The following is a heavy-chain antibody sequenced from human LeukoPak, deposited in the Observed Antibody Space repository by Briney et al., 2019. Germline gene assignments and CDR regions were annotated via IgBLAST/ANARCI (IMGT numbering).Heavy chain of an antibody. CDR1: GFTFSSYG. CDR2: IQSDGGDK. CDR3: AKEGYSYGSRNFDY. V-gene: IGHV3-30*02. Sequence: GGSLRLSCAASGFTFSSYGIHWVRQAPDKGLEWVAFIQSDGGDKFYADSVKGRFTISRDNSKNTLYLQMNSLRAEDTAVYYCAKEGYSYGSRNFDYWGQGTLVTVSS. D-gene: IGHD5-18*01. J-gene: IGHJ4*02.